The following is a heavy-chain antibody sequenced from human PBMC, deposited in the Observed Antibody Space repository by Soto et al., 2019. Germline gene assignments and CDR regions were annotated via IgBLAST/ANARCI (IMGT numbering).Heavy chain of an antibody. Sequence: EVQLVESGGGSVQPGGSLRLQCAASGFTLSRHWMYWVRQAPGKGLSWVSRITSDGGSARYADSVNGRFTVARDNAKNLVFLEMNGLRVEDSAVYYCAREAIYSSVRGMDLWGQGIRVTVSS. CDR1: GFTLSRHW. D-gene: IGHD3-10*02. V-gene: IGHV3-74*01. CDR2: ITSDGGSA. J-gene: IGHJ5*02. CDR3: AREAIYSSVRGMDL.